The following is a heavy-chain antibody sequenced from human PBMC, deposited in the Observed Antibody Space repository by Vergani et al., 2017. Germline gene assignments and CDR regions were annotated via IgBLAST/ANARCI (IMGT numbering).Heavy chain of an antibody. V-gene: IGHV1-3*01. J-gene: IGHJ5*02. CDR2: INAGNGNT. CDR3: ARAHYDFWSGQKNWFDP. D-gene: IGHD3-3*01. CDR1: GYTFTSYA. Sequence: QVQLVQSGAEVKKPGASVKVSCKASGYTFTSYAMHWVRQAPGQRLEWMGWINAGNGNTKYSQKFQGRVTITRDTSASTAYMELSSLRSEDTAVYYCARAHYDFWSGQKNWFDPWGQGTLVTVSS.